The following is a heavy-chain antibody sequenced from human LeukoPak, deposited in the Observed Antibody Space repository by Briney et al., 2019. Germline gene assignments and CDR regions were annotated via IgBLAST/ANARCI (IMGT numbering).Heavy chain of an antibody. J-gene: IGHJ3*02. CDR2: INTNTGNP. CDR1: GYTFTSYA. Sequence: ASVKVSCKASGYTFTSYAMNWVRQAPGQGLEWMGWINTNTGNPTYAQGFTGRFVFSLDTSVSTAYLQISSLKAEDTAVYYCVRDPPKTWIQLWTDAFDIWGQGTMVTVSS. V-gene: IGHV7-4-1*02. D-gene: IGHD5-18*01. CDR3: VRDPPKTWIQLWTDAFDI.